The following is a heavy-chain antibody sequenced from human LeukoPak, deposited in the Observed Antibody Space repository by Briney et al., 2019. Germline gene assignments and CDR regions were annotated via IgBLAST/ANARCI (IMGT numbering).Heavy chain of an antibody. CDR1: GFSFSNYW. CDR2: ISSDGSSK. V-gene: IGHV3-74*01. D-gene: IGHD1-1*01. CDR3: ARNWNDDY. Sequence: GGSLRLSCAASGFSFSNYWMHWVRQAPGKGLVWVSRISSDGSSKSYADSVKGRFTISRDNAKNTLYLQMNSLRAEDTAVYYCARNWNDDYWGQGTLVTVSS. J-gene: IGHJ4*02.